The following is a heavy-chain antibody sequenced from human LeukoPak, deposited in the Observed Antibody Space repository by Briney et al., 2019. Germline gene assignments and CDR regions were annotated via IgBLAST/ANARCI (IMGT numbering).Heavy chain of an antibody. CDR2: IYTSGST. CDR3: ARVLVVPAASSFYYYYMDV. CDR1: GGSISSYY. D-gene: IGHD2-2*01. V-gene: IGHV4-4*07. J-gene: IGHJ6*03. Sequence: SETLSLICTVCGGSISSYYWRWMRQPGGKGLECIGRIYTSGSTNYNPSLKSRVTMSVDTSKNQFSLKLSSVTAADTAVYYCARVLVVPAASSFYYYYMDVWGKGTTVTVSS.